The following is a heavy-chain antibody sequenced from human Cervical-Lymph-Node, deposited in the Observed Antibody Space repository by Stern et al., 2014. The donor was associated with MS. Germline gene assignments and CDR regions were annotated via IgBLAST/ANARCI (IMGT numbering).Heavy chain of an antibody. CDR2: IWYDGSNK. CDR1: GFTFSSYG. V-gene: IGHV3-33*01. D-gene: IGHD7-27*01. Sequence: VQLEESGGGVVQPGRSLRLSCAASGFTFSSYGMHWVRQAPVKGLEWVAVIWYDGSNKYYADSVKGRFTISRDNSKNTLYLQMNSLRAEDTAVYYCARDGPTDLGPIDYWGQGTLVTVSS. CDR3: ARDGPTDLGPIDY. J-gene: IGHJ4*02.